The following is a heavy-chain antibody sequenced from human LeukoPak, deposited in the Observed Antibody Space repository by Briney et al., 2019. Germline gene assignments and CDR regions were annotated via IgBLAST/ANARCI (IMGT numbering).Heavy chain of an antibody. D-gene: IGHD1-7*01. CDR2: VNPSGST. Sequence: LETLSLTCAVYGGSFSGYYWSWIRQPPGKGLEWIGEVNPSGSTKYNPSLKSRVTISVDTSKFPFFLKLSSVTAADTAVYYCAGPDITGTHYSDYWGQGTLVTVSS. V-gene: IGHV4-34*01. CDR1: GGSFSGYY. J-gene: IGHJ4*02. CDR3: AGPDITGTHYSDY.